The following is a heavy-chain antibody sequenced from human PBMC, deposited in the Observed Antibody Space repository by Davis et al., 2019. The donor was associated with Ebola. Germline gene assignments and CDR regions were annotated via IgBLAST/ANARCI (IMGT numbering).Heavy chain of an antibody. D-gene: IGHD4-11*01. V-gene: IGHV3-7*01. J-gene: IGHJ4*02. Sequence: PGGSLRLSCAASGFIFSGNWMSWVRQAPGKGLEWVANIQQDGNEKYYVDSVKGRFTISRDNAKNSLYLQMNSLRAEDTAVYYCARDIPFSSYDYWGQGTLVTVSS. CDR2: IQQDGNEK. CDR3: ARDIPFSSYDY. CDR1: GFIFSGNW.